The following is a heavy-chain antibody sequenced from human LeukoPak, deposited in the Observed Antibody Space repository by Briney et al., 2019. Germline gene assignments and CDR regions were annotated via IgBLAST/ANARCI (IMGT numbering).Heavy chain of an antibody. D-gene: IGHD3-22*01. CDR3: AKDLYYYDSSGIDC. CDR2: INWNSGSI. J-gene: IGHJ4*02. CDR1: GFTFDDCA. V-gene: IGHV3-9*01. Sequence: GGSLRLSCAASGFTFDDCAMHWVRQAPGKGLEWVSGINWNSGSIGYADSVKGRFTISRDNAKNSLYLQMNSLRAEDTALYYCAKDLYYYDSSGIDCWGQGTLVTVSS.